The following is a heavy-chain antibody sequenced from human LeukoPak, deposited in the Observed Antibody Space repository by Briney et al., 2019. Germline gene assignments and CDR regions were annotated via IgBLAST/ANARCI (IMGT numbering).Heavy chain of an antibody. CDR1: GFTFSNYA. J-gene: IGHJ4*02. V-gene: IGHV3-23*01. CDR2: ISGDGGST. D-gene: IGHD2-15*01. CDR3: AKNRGYCSGGSCYGDY. Sequence: GGSLRLSCAASGFTFSNYAMSWVRQAPGKGLEWVSSISGDGGSTYYADSVKGRFTISRDNSKNTVYLQRNSLRAEYTAIYYCAKNRGYCSGGSCYGDYWGQGTLVTVSS.